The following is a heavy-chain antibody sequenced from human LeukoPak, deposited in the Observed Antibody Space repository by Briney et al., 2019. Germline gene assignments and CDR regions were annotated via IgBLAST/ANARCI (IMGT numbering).Heavy chain of an antibody. CDR3: AKGEGDTAMGALNFDY. CDR2: ISWDGGST. D-gene: IGHD5-18*01. V-gene: IGHV3-43D*03. J-gene: IGHJ4*02. CDR1: GFTFDDYA. Sequence: PGGSLRLSCATSGFTFDDYAMHWVRQAPGKGLEWVSLISWDGGSTYYADSVKGRFTISRDNSKNSLYLQMNSLRAEDTALYYCAKGEGDTAMGALNFDYWGQGTLVTVSS.